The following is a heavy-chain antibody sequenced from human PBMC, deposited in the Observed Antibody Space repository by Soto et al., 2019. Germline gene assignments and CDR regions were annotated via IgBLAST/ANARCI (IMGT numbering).Heavy chain of an antibody. J-gene: IGHJ6*02. CDR2: ITSSGSYT. Sequence: QVQLVESGGGSVKPGGSLRLSCAASGLTFSDYYMSWIRQAPGKGLEWVSYITSSGSYTKYADPVQGRFTISRDNAKNCWYLQMNSRGAEDTAVYYGAGERDGLDVWGQGTTVTVSS. CDR3: AGERDGLDV. CDR1: GLTFSDYY. V-gene: IGHV3-11*05.